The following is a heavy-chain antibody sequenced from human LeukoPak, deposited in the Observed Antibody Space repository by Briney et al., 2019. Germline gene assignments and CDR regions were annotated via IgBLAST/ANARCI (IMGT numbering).Heavy chain of an antibody. CDR3: AKDHYGDYGPYYFDY. CDR1: GFTFSSYG. Sequence: PGGSLRLSCAASGFTFSSYGMSWVRQAPGKGLEWVSAISGSGGSTYYADSVKGRFTISRDNSKNTLYLQMNSLRAEDTAVYYCAKDHYGDYGPYYFDYWGQGTLVTVSS. J-gene: IGHJ4*02. CDR2: ISGSGGST. V-gene: IGHV3-23*01. D-gene: IGHD4-17*01.